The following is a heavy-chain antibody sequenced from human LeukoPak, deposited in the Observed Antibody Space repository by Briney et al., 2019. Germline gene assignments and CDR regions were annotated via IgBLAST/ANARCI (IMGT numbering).Heavy chain of an antibody. CDR2: MNPNSGGT. CDR1: GYTFTSYD. D-gene: IGHD3-10*01. CDR3: ARGRITMVRGVIITLGY. Sequence: ASVKVSCKASGYTFTSYDINWVRQATGQGLEWMGWMNPNSGGTNYAQKFQGRVTMTRDTSISTAYMELSRLRSDDTAVYYCARGRITMVRGVIITLGYWGQGTLVTVSS. V-gene: IGHV1-2*02. J-gene: IGHJ4*02.